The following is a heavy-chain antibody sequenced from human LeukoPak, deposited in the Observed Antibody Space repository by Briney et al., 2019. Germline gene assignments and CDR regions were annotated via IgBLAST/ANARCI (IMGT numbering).Heavy chain of an antibody. CDR3: ARDWYGSSWYVIYYYGMDV. CDR1: GGTFSSYA. CDR2: INPSGGST. J-gene: IGHJ6*02. Sequence: ASVKVSCKASGGTFSSYAISWVRQAPGQGLEWMGIINPSGGSTSYAQKFQGRVTMTRDTSTSTVYMELSSLRSEDTAVYYCARDWYGSSWYVIYYYGMDVWGQGTTVTVSS. D-gene: IGHD6-13*01. V-gene: IGHV1-46*01.